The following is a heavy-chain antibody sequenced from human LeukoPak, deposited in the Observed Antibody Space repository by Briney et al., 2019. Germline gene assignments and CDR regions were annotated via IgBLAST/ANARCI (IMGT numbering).Heavy chain of an antibody. CDR2: IGTRSNPI. Sequence: GGSLRLSCAASGFSFSDFYMSWIRQAPGMGLEWISYIGTRSNPIYYADSVKGRFTISRDDAKNSLYLQMNSLRDEDTAVYFCAREARGTGRDFDYWGQGILVTVSS. J-gene: IGHJ4*02. CDR1: GFSFSDFY. CDR3: AREARGTGRDFDY. D-gene: IGHD3-16*01. V-gene: IGHV3-11*01.